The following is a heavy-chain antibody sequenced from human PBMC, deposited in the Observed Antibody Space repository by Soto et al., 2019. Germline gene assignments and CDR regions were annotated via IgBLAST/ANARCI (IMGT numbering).Heavy chain of an antibody. Sequence: QVQLVQSGAEVKKPGASVKVSCKASGYTFTANYMHWVRQAPGQGLEWVGWINPNSGGTNYAQEVQGRVTMTRDTSINTAYMELSRLRSDDTAVYYCARVDGYSYGLGGGYWGQGTLVTVSA. D-gene: IGHD5-18*01. CDR1: GYTFTANY. CDR3: ARVDGYSYGLGGGY. V-gene: IGHV1-2*02. J-gene: IGHJ4*02. CDR2: INPNSGGT.